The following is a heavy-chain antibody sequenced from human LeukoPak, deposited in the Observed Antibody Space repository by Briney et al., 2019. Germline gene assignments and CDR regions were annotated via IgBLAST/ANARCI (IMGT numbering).Heavy chain of an antibody. V-gene: IGHV4-59*01. J-gene: IGHJ5*02. CDR2: IYYTGST. CDR3: ARGSVRGEFDP. Sequence: SETLSLTRTLSVGSLSNYYWRWVRQPPRRGGEGVGYIYYTGSTDYNPSLKSRVTMSVDTFKNQFSLKVTSVTAADTAVDSCARGSVRGEFDPWGQGTLVTVSS. D-gene: IGHD3-10*01. CDR1: VGSLSNYY.